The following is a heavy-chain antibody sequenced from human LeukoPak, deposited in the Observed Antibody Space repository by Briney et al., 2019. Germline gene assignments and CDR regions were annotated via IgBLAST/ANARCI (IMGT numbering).Heavy chain of an antibody. Sequence: ASVKVSCKASGYTFTSYDINWVRQATGQGLERMGWMNPNSGNTGYAQKFQGRVTITRNTSISTAYMELSSLRSEDTAVYYCARDPVVCSSTGCFFRQYYYMDVWGKGTTVTVSS. V-gene: IGHV1-8*03. CDR3: ARDPVVCSSTGCFFRQYYYMDV. D-gene: IGHD2-2*01. J-gene: IGHJ6*03. CDR2: MNPNSGNT. CDR1: GYTFTSYD.